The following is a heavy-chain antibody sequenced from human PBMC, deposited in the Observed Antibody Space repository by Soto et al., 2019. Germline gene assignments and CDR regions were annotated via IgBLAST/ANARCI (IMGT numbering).Heavy chain of an antibody. D-gene: IGHD2-2*01. Sequence: ASVKVSCKASGYTFTSYGISWVRQAPGQGLEWMGWISAYNGNTNYAQKLQGRVTITTDTSTSTAYMELRSLRSDDTAVYYCARPYCSSNSCHNFFDPWGQGTQVTVSS. CDR1: GYTFTSYG. J-gene: IGHJ5*02. CDR2: ISAYNGNT. CDR3: ARPYCSSNSCHNFFDP. V-gene: IGHV1-18*01.